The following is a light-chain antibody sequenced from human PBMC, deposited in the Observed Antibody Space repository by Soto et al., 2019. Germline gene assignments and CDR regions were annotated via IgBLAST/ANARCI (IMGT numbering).Light chain of an antibody. CDR3: QQSYSTPRT. Sequence: DIQMTQSPSSLSSSVRDRVTITCLASQSISSYLNWYQQKPGKAPKLLIYAASSLQSGVPSRFSGSGSGTDFTLTVSSLQPEDFATYFCQQSYSTPRTFGQGTKVDI. CDR1: QSISSY. V-gene: IGKV1-39*01. J-gene: IGKJ1*01. CDR2: AAS.